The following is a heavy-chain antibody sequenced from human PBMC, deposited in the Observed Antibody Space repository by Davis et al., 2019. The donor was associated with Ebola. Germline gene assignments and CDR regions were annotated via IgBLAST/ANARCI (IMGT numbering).Heavy chain of an antibody. CDR2: IRSKANSYAT. CDR1: GFTFSGSA. D-gene: IGHD6-6*01. Sequence: PGGSLRLSCAASGFTFSGSAMHWVRQASGKGLEWVGRIRSKANSYATAYAASVKGRFTISRDNAKNSLYLQMNSLRAEDTAVYYCARESSIAALFTWGQGTLVTVSS. J-gene: IGHJ5*02. CDR3: ARESSIAALFT. V-gene: IGHV3-73*01.